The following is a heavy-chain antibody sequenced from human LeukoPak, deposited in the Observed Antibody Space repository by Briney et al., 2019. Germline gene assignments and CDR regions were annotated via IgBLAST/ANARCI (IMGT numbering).Heavy chain of an antibody. D-gene: IGHD5-24*01. J-gene: IGHJ4*02. Sequence: PGWSLRLSCTASELTVSRNYMLWVGQAPGKGLEWVSLIFSNGDTHYADSVKGRFTISRDTSKNTVSLQMNSLRVEDTAMYYCTRDQMNYWGQGTLVTVSS. CDR2: IFSNGDT. V-gene: IGHV3-53*01. CDR1: ELTVSRNY. CDR3: TRDQMNY.